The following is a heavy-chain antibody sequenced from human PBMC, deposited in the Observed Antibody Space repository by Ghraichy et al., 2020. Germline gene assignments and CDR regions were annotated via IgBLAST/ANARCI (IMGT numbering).Heavy chain of an antibody. CDR2: VSPLETT. J-gene: IGHJ3*02. Sequence: SETLSLTCTVSGGSVSSGPFSWTWIRQPPGEGLELLGHVSPLETTYYNPSLKSRLTISIDKSKNQFSLKLNSVTAADTAVYFCARENYYFDSDSYYSGAFDIWGQGTTVTVSS. CDR3: ARENYYFDSDSYYSGAFDI. D-gene: IGHD3-10*01. CDR1: GGSVSSGPFS. V-gene: IGHV4-30-2*01.